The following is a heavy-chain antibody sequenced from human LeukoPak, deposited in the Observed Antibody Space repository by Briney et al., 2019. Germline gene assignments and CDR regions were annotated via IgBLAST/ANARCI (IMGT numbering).Heavy chain of an antibody. Sequence: GGSLRLSCAASGFTVSSNYMSWVRQAPGKGLEWVSVIYSGGSTYYADSVKGRLTISRDNSKNTLYLQMSSLRAEDTAVCYCARELPIGGCFDYWGQGTLVTVSS. CDR1: GFTVSSNY. CDR3: ARELPIGGCFDY. CDR2: IYSGGST. D-gene: IGHD3-10*01. J-gene: IGHJ4*02. V-gene: IGHV3-53*01.